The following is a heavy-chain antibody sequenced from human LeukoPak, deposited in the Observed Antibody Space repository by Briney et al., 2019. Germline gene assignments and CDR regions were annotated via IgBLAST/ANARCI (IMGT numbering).Heavy chain of an antibody. V-gene: IGHV4-39*07. D-gene: IGHD2-2*01. J-gene: IGHJ3*02. CDR3: ASQVPGGLYCSSTSCGVRTVVGTAFDI. CDR2: INHSGST. CDR1: GGSISSSSYY. Sequence: SETLSLTCTVSGGSISSSSYYWGWIRQPPGKGLEWIGEINHSGSTNYNPSLKSRVTISVDTSKNQFSLKLSSVTAADTAVYYCASQVPGGLYCSSTSCGVRTVVGTAFDIWGQGTMVTVSS.